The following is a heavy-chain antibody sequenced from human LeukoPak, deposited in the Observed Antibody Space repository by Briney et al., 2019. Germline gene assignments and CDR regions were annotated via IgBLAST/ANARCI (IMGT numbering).Heavy chain of an antibody. CDR2: IYYSGST. Sequence: PSETLSLTCTVSGGPISSSSYYWGWIRQPPGKGLEWIGSIYYSGSTYYNPSLKSRVTISVDTSKNQFSLKLSSVTAADTAVYYCARGEYYYDSSGYSANWGQGTLVTVSS. CDR1: GGPISSSSYY. D-gene: IGHD3-22*01. CDR3: ARGEYYYDSSGYSAN. J-gene: IGHJ4*02. V-gene: IGHV4-39*01.